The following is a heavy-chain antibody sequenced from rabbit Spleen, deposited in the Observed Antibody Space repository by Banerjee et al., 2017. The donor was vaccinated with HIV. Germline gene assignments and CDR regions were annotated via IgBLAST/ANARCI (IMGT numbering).Heavy chain of an antibody. CDR3: ARDGAGGSYFAL. CDR1: GFDFSNYG. V-gene: IGHV1S47*01. CDR2: IEPIFGRT. Sequence: QEQLVESGGGLVQPGGSLKLSCKASGFDFSNYGVSWVRQAPGKGLEWIGYIEPIFGRTYYANWVNGRFTISSHNAQNTLYLQLSSLTAADTATYFCARDGAGGSYFALWGPGTLVTVS. D-gene: IGHD8-1*01. J-gene: IGHJ4*01.